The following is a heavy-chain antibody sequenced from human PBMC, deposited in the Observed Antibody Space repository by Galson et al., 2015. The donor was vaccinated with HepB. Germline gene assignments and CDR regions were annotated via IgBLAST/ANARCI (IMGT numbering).Heavy chain of an antibody. CDR1: GFTFSSYS. CDR2: ISSSSSYI. D-gene: IGHD6-13*01. Sequence: SLRLSCAASGFTFSSYSMNWVRQAPGKGLEWVSSISSSSSYIYYADSVKGRFTISRDNAKNSLYLQMNSLRAEDTAVYYCARVGAAAGTYYYYMDVWGKGTTVTVSS. V-gene: IGHV3-21*01. CDR3: ARVGAAAGTYYYYMDV. J-gene: IGHJ6*03.